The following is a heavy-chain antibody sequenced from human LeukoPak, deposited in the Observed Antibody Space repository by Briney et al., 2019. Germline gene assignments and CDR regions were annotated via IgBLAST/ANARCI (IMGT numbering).Heavy chain of an antibody. CDR2: IIPNSGGT. CDR3: ARSWTASPHYDILTGYYGDAFDI. V-gene: IGHV1-2*02. J-gene: IGHJ3*02. CDR1: GYTFTGYY. D-gene: IGHD3-9*01. Sequence: ASVKVSCKASGYTFTGYYMHWVRQAPGQGLEWRGWIIPNSGGTNYAQKFQGRVTMTRDTSISTAYMELSRLRSDDTAVYYCARSWTASPHYDILTGYYGDAFDIWGQGTMVTVSS.